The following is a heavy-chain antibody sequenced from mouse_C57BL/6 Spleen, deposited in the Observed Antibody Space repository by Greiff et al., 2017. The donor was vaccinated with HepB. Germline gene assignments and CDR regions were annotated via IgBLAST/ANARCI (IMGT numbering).Heavy chain of an antibody. V-gene: IGHV1-53*01. CDR1: GYTFTSYW. CDR3: ARCPITGTTWFAY. J-gene: IGHJ3*01. CDR2: INPSNGGT. Sequence: VQLKQPGTELVKPGASVKLSCKASGYTFTSYWMHWVKQRPGQGLEWIGNINPSNGGTNYNEKFKSKATLTVDKSSSTAYMQLSSLTSEDSAVYYCARCPITGTTWFAYWGQGTLVTVSA. D-gene: IGHD4-1*01.